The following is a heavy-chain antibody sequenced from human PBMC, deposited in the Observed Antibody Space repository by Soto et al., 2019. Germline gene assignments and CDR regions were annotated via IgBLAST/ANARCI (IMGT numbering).Heavy chain of an antibody. Sequence: PSETLSLTCAVSGGSISSGGYSWSWIRQPPGKGLEWIGYIYYSGSTNYNPSLKSRVTISVDTSKNQFSLKLSSVTAADTAVYYCARRVYCTNGVCSTPNAFDIWGQGTMVTVSS. D-gene: IGHD2-8*01. J-gene: IGHJ3*02. CDR3: ARRVYCTNGVCSTPNAFDI. V-gene: IGHV4-61*08. CDR1: GGSISSGGYS. CDR2: IYYSGST.